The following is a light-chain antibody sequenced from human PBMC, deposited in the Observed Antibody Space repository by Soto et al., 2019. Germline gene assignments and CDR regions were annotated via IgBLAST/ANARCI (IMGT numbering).Light chain of an antibody. CDR2: SAS. V-gene: IGKV1-27*01. CDR1: QSIANY. CDR3: QQYSSAPWT. Sequence: DIQMTQSPSSLSVSVGDRVTISCRASQSIANYLAWYQQQPGKVAELLIYSASTLHSAVPSRFSGSGSGTDFTLTISSLQPEDFASYYCQQYSSAPWTFGQGTKVEIK. J-gene: IGKJ1*01.